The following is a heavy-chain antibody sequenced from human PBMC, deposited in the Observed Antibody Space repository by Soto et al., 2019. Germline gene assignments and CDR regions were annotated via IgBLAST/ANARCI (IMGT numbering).Heavy chain of an antibody. J-gene: IGHJ4*02. CDR3: ARERITGTTPNFDY. V-gene: IGHV3-30-3*01. CDR2: ISYDGSNK. CDR1: GFTFSSYA. D-gene: IGHD1-7*01. Sequence: QVQLVESGGGVVQPGRSLRLPCAASGFTFSSYAMHWVRQAPGKGLEWVAVISYDGSNKYYADSVKGRFTISRDNSKNTLYLQMNSLRAEDTAVYYLARERITGTTPNFDYWGQGTLVTVSS.